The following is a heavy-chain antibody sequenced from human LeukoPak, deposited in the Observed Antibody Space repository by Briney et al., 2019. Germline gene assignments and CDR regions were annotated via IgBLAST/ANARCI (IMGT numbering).Heavy chain of an antibody. Sequence: SETLSLTCTVSGGSVSSTEFYWGWIRQPPGKGLQWIGNIYYTGSTYYNPSLNGRVAMSVDTSQNQFSLKMASVTAADTAVYYCARLSKGRYFDYIFDNWCQGTLVTVSS. CDR2: IYYTGST. V-gene: IGHV4-39*01. CDR3: ARLSKGRYFDYIFDN. J-gene: IGHJ4*02. CDR1: GGSVSSTEFY. D-gene: IGHD3-9*01.